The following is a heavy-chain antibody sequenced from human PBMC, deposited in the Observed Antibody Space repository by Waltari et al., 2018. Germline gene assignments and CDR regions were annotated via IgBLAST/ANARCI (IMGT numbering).Heavy chain of an antibody. Sequence: QVQLLESGPGLVKPSETLSLTCTVSGGSISSYYWSWIRQPPGKGLEWIGYIYYNGSTNYNPSLRSRVTFSVDTSKNQFSLKLSSGTAADTAVYYCAREGRGYSSSRHGYYYYMDVWGKGTTVAISS. CDR2: IYYNGST. V-gene: IGHV4-59*01. J-gene: IGHJ6*03. CDR1: GGSISSYY. CDR3: AREGRGYSSSRHGYYYYMDV. D-gene: IGHD6-6*01.